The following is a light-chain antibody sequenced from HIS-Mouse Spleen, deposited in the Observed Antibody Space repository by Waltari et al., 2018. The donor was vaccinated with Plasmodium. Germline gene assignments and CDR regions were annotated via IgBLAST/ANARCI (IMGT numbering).Light chain of an antibody. CDR1: SGAIASTY. Sequence: NFILTNPHSVSESPGKTVPISCTRRSGAIASTYVQGYQQRPGSAPTTVIYEDNQRPSGVPDRFSGSIDSSSNAASLTISGLKTEDEADYYCQSYDSSNVVFGGGTKLTVL. CDR2: EDN. J-gene: IGLJ2*01. CDR3: QSYDSSNVV. V-gene: IGLV6-57*04.